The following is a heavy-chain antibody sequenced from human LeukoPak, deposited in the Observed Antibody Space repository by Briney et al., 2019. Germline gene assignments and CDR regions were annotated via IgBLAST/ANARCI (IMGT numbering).Heavy chain of an antibody. CDR3: AKPTGYSSGWYNY. Sequence: GGSLRLSCAASGFTFSSYAMSWVRQAPGKGLAWVSAISGSGGSTYYADSVKGRFTISRDNSKNTLYLQMNSLRAEDTAVYYCAKPTGYSSGWYNYWGQGTLVTVSS. V-gene: IGHV3-23*01. J-gene: IGHJ4*02. D-gene: IGHD6-19*01. CDR1: GFTFSSYA. CDR2: ISGSGGST.